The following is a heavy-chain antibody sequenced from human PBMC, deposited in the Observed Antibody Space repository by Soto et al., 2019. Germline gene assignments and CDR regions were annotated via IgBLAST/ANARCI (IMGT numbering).Heavy chain of an antibody. J-gene: IGHJ5*02. CDR1: GYTFTSYA. CDR3: ARASDIEVLPAAMRWFAP. D-gene: IGHD2-2*01. Sequence: ASVKVSCKASGYTFTSYAMHWVRQAPGQRLEWMGWINAGNGNTKYSQKFQGRVTITRDTSASTAYMELSSLRSEDTAVYYCARASDIEVLPAAMRWFAPWGQGTLVTVSS. V-gene: IGHV1-3*01. CDR2: INAGNGNT.